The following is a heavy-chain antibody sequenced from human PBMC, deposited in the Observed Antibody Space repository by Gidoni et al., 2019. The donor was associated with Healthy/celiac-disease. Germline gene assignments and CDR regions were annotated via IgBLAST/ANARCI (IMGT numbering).Heavy chain of an antibody. Sequence: EVQLVESGGGLVQPGRSLRLSCTASGFPLGAYAMNWFRQAQGKGLEWVGFIRSKAYGGTTEYAASVKGRFTISRDDSKSIAYLQMNSLKTEDTAVYYCTRERKPGGEWFGELSYFQHWGQGTLVTVSS. CDR1: GFPLGAYA. CDR3: TRERKPGGEWFGELSYFQH. J-gene: IGHJ1*01. V-gene: IGHV3-49*03. CDR2: IRSKAYGGTT. D-gene: IGHD3-10*01.